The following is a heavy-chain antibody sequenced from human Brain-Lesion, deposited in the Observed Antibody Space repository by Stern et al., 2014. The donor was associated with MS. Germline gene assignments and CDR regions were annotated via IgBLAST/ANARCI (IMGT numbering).Heavy chain of an antibody. CDR3: ARDQRGITIFGVVTDYYYLGMDV. D-gene: IGHD3-3*01. CDR2: INPNTGGT. J-gene: IGHJ6*02. Sequence: VQLVESGAEVKKPGASVKVSCKTSGYIFTGYYIHWVRQAPGQGLAWMAWINPNTGGTKSAQKLQGRVAMSRDTSSSTAYVELSSLTSDDTAVYYCARDQRGITIFGVVTDYYYLGMDVWGQGTTVTVSS. CDR1: GYIFTGYY. V-gene: IGHV1-2*02.